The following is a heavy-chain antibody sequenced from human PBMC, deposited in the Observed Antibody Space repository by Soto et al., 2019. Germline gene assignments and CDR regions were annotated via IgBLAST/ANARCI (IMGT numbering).Heavy chain of an antibody. CDR2: IIPIFGTA. CDR3: ASECSGGSCYTEVSMDG. CDR1: GGTFSSYA. V-gene: IGHV1-69*01. D-gene: IGHD2-15*01. Sequence: QVQLVQSVAEVKKPGSSVKVSCKASGGTFSSYAISWVRQAPGQGLEWMGGIIPIFGTANYAQKFQGRVTSTEDESTSTAYVELSSLRSEDTAVYYCASECSGGSCYTEVSMDGWGQVTTGTVSS. J-gene: IGHJ6*02.